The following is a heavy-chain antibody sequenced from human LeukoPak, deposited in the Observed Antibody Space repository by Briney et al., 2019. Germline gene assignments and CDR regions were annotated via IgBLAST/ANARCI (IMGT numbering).Heavy chain of an antibody. D-gene: IGHD6-13*01. V-gene: IGHV4-39*07. CDR2: IYHSGST. Sequence: SETLSLTCTVSGGSINSGSYYWSWIRQPPGKGLEWIGSIYHSGSTYYNPSLKSRVTISVDTSKNQFSLKLSSVTAADTAVYYCARVGPYSSSWYGQKYYFDYWGQGTLVTVSS. J-gene: IGHJ4*02. CDR3: ARVGPYSSSWYGQKYYFDY. CDR1: GGSINSGSYY.